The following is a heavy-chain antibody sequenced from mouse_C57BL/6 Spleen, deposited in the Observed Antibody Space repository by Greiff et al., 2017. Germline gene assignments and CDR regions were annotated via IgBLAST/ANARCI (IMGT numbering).Heavy chain of an antibody. D-gene: IGHD2-4*01. J-gene: IGHJ1*03. Sequence: QVQLQQPGAELVKPGASVKVSCKASGYTFASYWMHWVKQRPGQGLEWIGRIHPSDSDTNYNQKFKGKATLTVDKSSSTAYMQLSSLTSEDSAVYYCGGGYDYDGCFDVWGTGTTVTVSS. CDR2: IHPSDSDT. CDR3: GGGYDYDGCFDV. CDR1: GYTFASYW. V-gene: IGHV1-74*01.